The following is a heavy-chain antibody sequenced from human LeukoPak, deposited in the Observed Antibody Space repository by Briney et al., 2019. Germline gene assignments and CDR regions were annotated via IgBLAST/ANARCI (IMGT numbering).Heavy chain of an antibody. CDR1: GFTFSSYA. CDR2: ISYDGSNK. D-gene: IGHD3-16*01. Sequence: GGSLRLSCAASGFTFSSYAMHWVRQAPGKGLEWVAVISYDGSNKYYADSVKGRFTISRDNSKNTLYLQMNSLRAEDTAVYHCARLDDSAHWGQGTLVTVSS. CDR3: ARLDDSAH. V-gene: IGHV3-30-3*01. J-gene: IGHJ4*02.